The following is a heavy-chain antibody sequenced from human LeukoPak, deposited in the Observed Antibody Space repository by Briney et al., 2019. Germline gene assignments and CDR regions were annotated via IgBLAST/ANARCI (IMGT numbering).Heavy chain of an antibody. Sequence: PGGSLRLSCAASGFTFSSYGMHWVRQAPGKGLEWLAAISYDGSNKYYADSVKGRFTISRDNSKNTLDLQMNSLRAEDTAVYYCAKDSSIVGATSFDYWGQGTLVTVSS. CDR1: GFTFSSYG. CDR2: ISYDGSNK. D-gene: IGHD1-26*01. J-gene: IGHJ4*02. V-gene: IGHV3-30*18. CDR3: AKDSSIVGATSFDY.